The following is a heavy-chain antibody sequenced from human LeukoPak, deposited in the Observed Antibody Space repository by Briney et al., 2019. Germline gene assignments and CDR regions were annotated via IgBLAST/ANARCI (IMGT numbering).Heavy chain of an antibody. J-gene: IGHJ3*02. V-gene: IGHV1-2*02. CDR3: ARDLEDVDYGGYSGAFDI. Sequence: ASVKVSCKASGYTFTGYYMHWLRQAPGQGLEWMGWINPNSGGTNYAQKFQGRVTMTRDTSISTAYMELSRLRSDDTAVYYCARDLEDVDYGGYSGAFDIWGQGTMVTVSS. D-gene: IGHD4-17*01. CDR1: GYTFTGYY. CDR2: INPNSGGT.